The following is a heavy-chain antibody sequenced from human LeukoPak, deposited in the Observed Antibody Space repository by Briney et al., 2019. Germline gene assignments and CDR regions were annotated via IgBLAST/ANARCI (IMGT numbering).Heavy chain of an antibody. J-gene: IGHJ4*02. CDR2: LKPDGSEK. CDR3: VRNWNLDS. Sequence: PGGSLRLSCAASGFSFSAYWMSWVRQAPGRGLEWVANLKPDGSEKNYGDSVKGRFTISRDNAKNSLFLQMNSLTAEDTAVYYCVRNWNLDSWGQGTLVTVSS. CDR1: GFSFSAYW. D-gene: IGHD1-1*01. V-gene: IGHV3-7*01.